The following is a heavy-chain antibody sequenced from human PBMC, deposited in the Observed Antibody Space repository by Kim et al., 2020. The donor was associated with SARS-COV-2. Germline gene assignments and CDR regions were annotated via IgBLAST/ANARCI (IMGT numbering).Heavy chain of an antibody. CDR3: VTIDGAT. CDR2: INPDGSHT. D-gene: IGHD1-26*01. CDR1: GLTFSNYC. Sequence: GGSLRLSCTASGLTFSNYCMNWVRQAPGEGLVWVSQINPDGSHTAYADSVKGRFTNSRDNARSSLYLQMNSLRAEDTSMYYCVTIDGATWGQGTLVTVSS. V-gene: IGHV3-74*01. J-gene: IGHJ5*02.